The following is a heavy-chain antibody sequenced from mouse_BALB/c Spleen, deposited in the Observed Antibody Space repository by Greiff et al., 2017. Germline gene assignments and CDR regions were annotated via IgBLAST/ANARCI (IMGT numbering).Heavy chain of an antibody. V-gene: IGHV2-9*02. D-gene: IGHD2-4*01. Sequence: VNVVESGPGLVAPSQSLSITCTVSGFSLTSYGVHWVRQLPGKGLEWLGVIWAGGSTNYNSALMSRLSISKDNSKSQVFLKMNSLQTDDTAMYYCARDRDYDWGQGTLVTVSA. CDR2: IWAGGST. CDR3: ARDRDYD. J-gene: IGHJ3*01. CDR1: GFSLTSYG.